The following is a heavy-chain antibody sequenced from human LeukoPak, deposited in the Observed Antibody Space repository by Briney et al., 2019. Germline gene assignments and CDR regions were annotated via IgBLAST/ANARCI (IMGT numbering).Heavy chain of an antibody. CDR1: GFTFDDYG. CDR2: ISGSGGST. V-gene: IGHV3-23*01. J-gene: IGHJ4*02. Sequence: GGSLRLSCAASGFTFDDYGMSWVRQAPGKGLEWVSAISGSGGSTYYADSVKGRFTISRDSSKNTLYLQMNSLRAEDTAVYYCAKRGAEVGATVAPGDYWGQGTLVTVSS. CDR3: AKRGAEVGATVAPGDY. D-gene: IGHD1-26*01.